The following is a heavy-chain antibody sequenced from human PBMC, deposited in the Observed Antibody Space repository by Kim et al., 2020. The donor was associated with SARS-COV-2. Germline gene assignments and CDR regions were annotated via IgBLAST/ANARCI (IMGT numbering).Heavy chain of an antibody. Sequence: SVKVSCKASGGTFSSYAISWVRQAPGQGLEWMGGIIPIFGTANYAQKFQGRVTITADESTSTAYMELSSLRSEDTAVYYCARSRDSGYGGLWLPPNWFDPWGQGTLVTVSS. CDR1: GGTFSSYA. D-gene: IGHD5-12*01. CDR3: ARSRDSGYGGLWLPPNWFDP. CDR2: IIPIFGTA. V-gene: IGHV1-69*13. J-gene: IGHJ5*02.